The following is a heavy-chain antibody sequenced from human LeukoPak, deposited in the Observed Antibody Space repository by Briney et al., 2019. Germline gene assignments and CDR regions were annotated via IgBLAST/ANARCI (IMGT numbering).Heavy chain of an antibody. Sequence: GGSLRLSCAASGFTVSSNYMSWVRQAPGKGLEWVSVIYSGGSTYYADSVKGRFTISRDNSKNTLYLQMNSLRAEDTAVYYCAREGFGSGWSRDAFDIWGKGTTVTVSS. CDR1: GFTVSSNY. CDR2: IYSGGST. J-gene: IGHJ3*02. CDR3: AREGFGSGWSRDAFDI. V-gene: IGHV3-53*01. D-gene: IGHD6-19*01.